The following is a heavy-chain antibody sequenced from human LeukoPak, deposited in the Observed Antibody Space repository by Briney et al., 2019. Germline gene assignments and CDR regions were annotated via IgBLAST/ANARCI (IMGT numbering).Heavy chain of an antibody. CDR1: GFTFSSYS. J-gene: IGHJ3*02. CDR3: ARSGITMIVLDGAYDAFDI. Sequence: PGGSLRLSCAASGFTFSSYSMNWVRQAPGKGLEWVSSISSSSSYIYYADSVKGRFTISRDNAKNSLYLQMNSLRAEDTAVYYCARSGITMIVLDGAYDAFDIWGQGTMVTVSS. D-gene: IGHD3-22*01. CDR2: ISSSSSYI. V-gene: IGHV3-21*01.